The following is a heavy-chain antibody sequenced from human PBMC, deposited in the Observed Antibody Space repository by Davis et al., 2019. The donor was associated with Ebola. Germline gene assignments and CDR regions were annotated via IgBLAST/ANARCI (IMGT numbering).Heavy chain of an antibody. CDR2: ISGSGGST. Sequence: GGSLRLSCAASGFTFSSYAMSWVRQAPGTGLEWVSGISGSGGSTYYADSVKGRFTISRDNSKNTLYLQMTSLRAEDTAVYYCAKERWGEYYFDYWGQGTLVTVSS. V-gene: IGHV3-23*01. J-gene: IGHJ4*02. D-gene: IGHD4-23*01. CDR1: GFTFSSYA. CDR3: AKERWGEYYFDY.